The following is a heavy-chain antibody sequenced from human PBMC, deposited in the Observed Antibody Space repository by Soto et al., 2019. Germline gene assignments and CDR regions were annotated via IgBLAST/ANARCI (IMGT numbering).Heavy chain of an antibody. CDR3: ARDVGYNYKGGMDV. Sequence: QVKLVQSGAEVKKPGSSVKVSCKASGGTFSSYAISWVRQAPGQGLEWMGGIIPIFGTANHAQKFQGRVTITADKSTSTAYMELSSLRSEDTAVYYCARDVGYNYKGGMDVWGQGTTVTVSS. CDR1: GGTFSSYA. D-gene: IGHD5-18*01. CDR2: IIPIFGTA. J-gene: IGHJ6*02. V-gene: IGHV1-69*06.